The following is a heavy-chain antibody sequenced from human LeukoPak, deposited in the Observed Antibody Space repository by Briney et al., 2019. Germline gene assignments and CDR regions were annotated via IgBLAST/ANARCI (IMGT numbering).Heavy chain of an antibody. D-gene: IGHD3-10*01. J-gene: IGHJ4*02. CDR2: ISSSGSTI. CDR3: ARSPYYYGSGSYRRPTVFDY. CDR1: GFTFSDYY. Sequence: PGGSLRLSCAASGFTFSDYYMSWLRQAPGKGLEWVSYISSSGSTIYYADSVKGRFTISRDNAKNSLYLQMNSLRAEDTAVYYCARSPYYYGSGSYRRPTVFDYWGQGTLVTVSS. V-gene: IGHV3-11*01.